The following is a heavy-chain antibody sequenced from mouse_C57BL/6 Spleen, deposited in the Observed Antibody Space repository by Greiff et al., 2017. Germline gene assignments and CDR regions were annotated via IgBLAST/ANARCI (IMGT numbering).Heavy chain of an antibody. J-gene: IGHJ4*01. CDR2: INPNNGGT. D-gene: IGHD1-1*01. CDR1: GYTFTDYN. V-gene: IGHV1-18*01. CDR3: ARRGTVYYAMDY. Sequence: EVQRVESGPELVKPGASVKIPCKASGYTFTDYNMDWVKQSHGKSLEWIGDINPNNGGTIYNQKFKGKATLTVDKSSSTAYMELRSLTSEDTAVYYCARRGTVYYAMDYWGQGTSVTVSS.